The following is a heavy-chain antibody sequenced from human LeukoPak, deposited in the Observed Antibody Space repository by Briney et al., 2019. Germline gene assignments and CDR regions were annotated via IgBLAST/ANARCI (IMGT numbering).Heavy chain of an antibody. J-gene: IGHJ6*03. Sequence: KSSETLSLTCTVSGGSISSYYWSWIRQPPGKGLEWIGYIYYSGSTNYNPSLKSRVTISVDTSKNQFSLKLSSVTAADTAVYYCARVRYSYGYYYYYMDVWGKGTTVTISS. CDR1: GGSISSYY. D-gene: IGHD5-18*01. CDR3: ARVRYSYGYYYYYMDV. CDR2: IYYSGST. V-gene: IGHV4-59*01.